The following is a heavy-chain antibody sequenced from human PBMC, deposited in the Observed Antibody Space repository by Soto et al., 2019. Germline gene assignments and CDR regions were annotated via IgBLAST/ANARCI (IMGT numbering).Heavy chain of an antibody. J-gene: IGHJ5*02. CDR3: SRNPYGSGLFDP. V-gene: IGHV1-8*01. CDR1: GYNFIDYD. Sequence: QVQLVQSGAEVKKPGASVKVSCKASGYNFIDYDINWMRQSTGQGLEWMGWMTPNSGNTGYAQKFQGRVTLTRDTYIGTAYMEVSSLKTEDTAVYYCSRNPYGSGLFDPWGQGTLVTVSS. D-gene: IGHD6-19*01. CDR2: MTPNSGNT.